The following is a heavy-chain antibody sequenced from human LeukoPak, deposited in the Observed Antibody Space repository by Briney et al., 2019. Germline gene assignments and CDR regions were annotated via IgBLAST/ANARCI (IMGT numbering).Heavy chain of an antibody. CDR2: IYYSGST. V-gene: IGHV4-39*07. Sequence: SETLSLTCTVSGGSISSSSYYWGWIRQPPGKGLEWIGSIYYSGSTYYNPSLKSRVTISVDTSKNQFSLKLSSVTAADTAVYYCARINYYGSGSYPDPKAYYYYGMDVWGQGTTVTVSS. D-gene: IGHD3-10*01. CDR1: GGSISSSSYY. J-gene: IGHJ6*02. CDR3: ARINYYGSGSYPDPKAYYYYGMDV.